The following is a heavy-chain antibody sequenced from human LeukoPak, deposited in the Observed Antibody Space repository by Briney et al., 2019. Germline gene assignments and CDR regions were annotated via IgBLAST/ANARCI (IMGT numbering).Heavy chain of an antibody. CDR1: GFTVSSNY. D-gene: IGHD2-15*01. V-gene: IGHV3-53*01. J-gene: IGHJ4*02. CDR2: IYSGGST. Sequence: GGSLRLSCAASGFTVSSNYMSWVRQAPGKGLEWVSVIYSGGSTYYADSVKGRFTISRDNCKNTLYLQMNSLRAEDTAVYYCARAKSGSSFDYWGQGTLVTVSS. CDR3: ARAKSGSSFDY.